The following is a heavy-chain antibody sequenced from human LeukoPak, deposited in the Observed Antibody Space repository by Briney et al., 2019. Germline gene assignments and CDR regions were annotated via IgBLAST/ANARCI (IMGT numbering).Heavy chain of an antibody. Sequence: GGSLRLSCAASGFTLSSYGMHWVRQAPGKGLEWVAVISYDGNEKYLAAPAKGRFTISRDNSKNTLDLQMNSLRAEDTAVYFCAREGYCGAGRCFFDYWGQGTLVTVSS. CDR1: GFTLSSYG. V-gene: IGHV3-33*01. D-gene: IGHD2-15*01. CDR2: ISYDGNEK. CDR3: AREGYCGAGRCFFDY. J-gene: IGHJ4*02.